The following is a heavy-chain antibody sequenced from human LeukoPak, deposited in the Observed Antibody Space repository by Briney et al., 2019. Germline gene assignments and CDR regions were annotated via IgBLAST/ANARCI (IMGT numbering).Heavy chain of an antibody. D-gene: IGHD5-12*01. CDR1: GFTFGDYA. J-gene: IGHJ6*03. CDR2: IRSKAYGGTT. CDR3: ARDRLVAGYYYYVDV. V-gene: IGHV3-49*04. Sequence: PGRSLRLSCTASGFTFGDYAMSWVRQAPGKGLEWVGFIRSKAYGGTTEYAASVKGRFTISRDDSKSIAYLQMNSLKTEDTAVYFCARDRLVAGYYYYVDVWGKGTTVTVSS.